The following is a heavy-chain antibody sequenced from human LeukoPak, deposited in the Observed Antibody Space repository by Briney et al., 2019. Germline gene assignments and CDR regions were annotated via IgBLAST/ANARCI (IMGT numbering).Heavy chain of an antibody. CDR3: VKGGGIAAAGSIPFGY. D-gene: IGHD6-13*01. Sequence: GGSLRLSCSASGFTFSSYAMHWVRQAPGKGLEYVSAISSNGGSTYYADSVKGRFTISRDNSKNTLYLQMSSLRAEDTAVYYCVKGGGIAAAGSIPFGYWGQGTLVTVSS. CDR2: ISSNGGST. CDR1: GFTFSSYA. V-gene: IGHV3-64D*06. J-gene: IGHJ4*02.